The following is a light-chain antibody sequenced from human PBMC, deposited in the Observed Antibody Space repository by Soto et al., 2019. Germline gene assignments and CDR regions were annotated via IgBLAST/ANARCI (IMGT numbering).Light chain of an antibody. V-gene: IGKV3-11*01. Sequence: EIVLTQSPATLSLSPGERATLSCRASQSISSYLAWYQQKPGQAPRLLIYDAFNRDTGIPARFSGSGSGTDFTLTISSLEPEDFAVYYCQQRGNWPPTFGPGTKVDIK. CDR2: DAF. J-gene: IGKJ3*01. CDR1: QSISSY. CDR3: QQRGNWPPT.